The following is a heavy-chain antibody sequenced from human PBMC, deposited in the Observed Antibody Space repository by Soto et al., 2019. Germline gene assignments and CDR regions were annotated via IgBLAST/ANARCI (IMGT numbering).Heavy chain of an antibody. CDR3: AHRRSTVTKAEYFQH. V-gene: IGHV2-5*02. J-gene: IGHJ1*01. D-gene: IGHD4-17*01. CDR1: VFSLSTSGVG. CDR2: IYWDDYK. Sequence: QITLKESGPTLVKPTQTLTLTCTFSVFSLSTSGVGVGWIRQPPGKALEWLTIIYWDDYKRYSPSLKSRLPITKDTSKSRVVLTMTNMAPVDTATYYCAHRRSTVTKAEYFQHWGQGTLFTVSS.